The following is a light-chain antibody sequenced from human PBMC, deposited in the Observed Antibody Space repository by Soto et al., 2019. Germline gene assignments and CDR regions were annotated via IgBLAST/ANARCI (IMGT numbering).Light chain of an antibody. Sequence: QSALTQPASVSGSPGQSITISCTGTSSDVGGYKYVSWYQQHPGKAPKLMIYEVSNRPSGVSNRFSGSKSGNTASLTNSGLQAEDEADYYCSSYTSSSTLVFGTGTKLTVL. CDR1: SSDVGGYKY. J-gene: IGLJ1*01. V-gene: IGLV2-14*01. CDR2: EVS. CDR3: SSYTSSSTLV.